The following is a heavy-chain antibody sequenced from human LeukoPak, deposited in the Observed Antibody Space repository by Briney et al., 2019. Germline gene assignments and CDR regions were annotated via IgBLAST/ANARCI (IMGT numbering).Heavy chain of an antibody. CDR2: IYYTGDT. J-gene: IGHJ4*02. V-gene: IGHV4-39*01. CDR3: SRLRGYTDGNPGY. D-gene: IGHD5-12*01. CDR1: GGSISSSSSYY. Sequence: PSETLSLTCTVSGGSISSSSSYYWGWIRQPPGKGLEWIGSIYYTGDTYYNSSLKSRVTISVDTSKNQFSLKLSSVTAADTAPYYCSRLRGYTDGNPGYWGQGSLVTVSS.